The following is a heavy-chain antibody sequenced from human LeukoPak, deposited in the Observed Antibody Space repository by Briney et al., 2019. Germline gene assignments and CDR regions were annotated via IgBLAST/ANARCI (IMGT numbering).Heavy chain of an antibody. CDR1: GYTFTDYS. J-gene: IGHJ4*02. CDR2: INTNTGNP. D-gene: IGHD3-3*01. Sequence: ASVTVSCTPSGYTFTDYSMHWVRQAPGQGLEWMGWINTNTGNPTYAQGFTGRFVFSLDTSVSTAYLQISSLKAEDTAVYYCARKPATPNYDFWSGYYGPFDYWGQGTLVTVSS. CDR3: ARKPATPNYDFWSGYYGPFDY. V-gene: IGHV7-4-1*02.